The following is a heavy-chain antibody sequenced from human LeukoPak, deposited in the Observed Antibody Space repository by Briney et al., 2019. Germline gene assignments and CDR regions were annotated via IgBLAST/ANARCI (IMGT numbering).Heavy chain of an antibody. CDR1: GGSISSGGYY. D-gene: IGHD3-3*01. CDR2: IYYSGST. CDR3: AAFWSGYSRVYYFDY. J-gene: IGHJ4*02. V-gene: IGHV4-31*03. Sequence: SETLSLTCTVSGGSISSGGYYWSWIRQHPGKGLEWIGYIYYSGSTYYNPSLKSRITISADTSKNQFSLKLCSVTAADTAVYYCAAFWSGYSRVYYFDYWGQGTLVTVSS.